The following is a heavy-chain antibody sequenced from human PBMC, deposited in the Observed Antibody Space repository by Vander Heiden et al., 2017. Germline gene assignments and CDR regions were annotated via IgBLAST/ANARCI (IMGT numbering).Heavy chain of an antibody. V-gene: IGHV3-23*01. Sequence: LLDSGGGLVQPGGCLRLFCAASGFTVGSYSMIWVRRAPGKGLEWVSGISGSGDNTYNADSVKGRFTISRDNSKNTLYLQMNSLRAEDTAVYYCAKGRPGYYFDSWGQGTLVTVSS. CDR2: ISGSGDNT. CDR3: AKGRPGYYFDS. CDR1: GFTVGSYS. J-gene: IGHJ4*02.